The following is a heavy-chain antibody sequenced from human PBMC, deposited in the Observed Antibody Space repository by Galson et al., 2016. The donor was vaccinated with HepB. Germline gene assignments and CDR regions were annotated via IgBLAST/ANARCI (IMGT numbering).Heavy chain of an antibody. Sequence: SLRLSCAASGFTFSSYAMSWVRQAPGKGLEWVSVISAASNTYYTDSVKGRFTISRDNSKNTVYLQMSSLRVDDTAVYYCAKVGWREYDGYWGQGTLVTVSS. CDR2: ISAASNT. J-gene: IGHJ4*02. V-gene: IGHV3-23*01. CDR1: GFTFSSYA. D-gene: IGHD3-10*01. CDR3: AKVGWREYDGY.